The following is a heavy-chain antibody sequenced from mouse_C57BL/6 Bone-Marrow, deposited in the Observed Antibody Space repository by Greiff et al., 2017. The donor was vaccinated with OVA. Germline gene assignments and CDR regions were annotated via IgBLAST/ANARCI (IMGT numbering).Heavy chain of an antibody. J-gene: IGHJ3*01. CDR1: GFTFSSYT. CDR2: ISGGGGNT. V-gene: IGHV5-9*01. Sequence: EVKLEESGGGLVKPGGSLKLSCAASGFTFSSYTMSWVRQTPEKRLEWVATISGGGGNTYYPDSVKGRFTISRDNAKNTLYLQMSSLRSEDTALYYCASYYGNLGWFAYWGQGTLVTVSA. CDR3: ASYYGNLGWFAY. D-gene: IGHD2-1*01.